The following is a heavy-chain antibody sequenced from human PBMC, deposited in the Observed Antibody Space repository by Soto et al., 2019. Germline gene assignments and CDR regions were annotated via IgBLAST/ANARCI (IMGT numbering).Heavy chain of an antibody. J-gene: IGHJ4*02. V-gene: IGHV6-1*01. Sequence: SQTLSLTCVISGNNVSTNSAGWNWIRQSPSRGLEWLGRTYYRSKWNNDYADSVKGRITVNPDTSKNQFSLQLNSVTPEDTGMYYCARNSWNAPPAFDFWDQGIQVTVSS. CDR2: TYYRSKWNN. CDR3: ARNSWNAPPAFDF. CDR1: GNNVSTNSAG. D-gene: IGHD1-1*01.